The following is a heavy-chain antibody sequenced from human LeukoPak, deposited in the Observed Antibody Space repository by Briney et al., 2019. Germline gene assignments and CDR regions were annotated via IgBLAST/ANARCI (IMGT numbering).Heavy chain of an antibody. J-gene: IGHJ4*02. CDR3: ARDASGYFDY. D-gene: IGHD3-22*01. CDR1: AFTFSCYW. CDR2: INSDGTST. Sequence: GSLSLSCAASAFTFSCYWMHWDPQAPGKGLVWVSRINSDGTSTTYADSVKGRFTISRDNAKNTLYLQMNSLRAEDTAVYYCARDASGYFDYWGQGTLVTVSS. V-gene: IGHV3-74*01.